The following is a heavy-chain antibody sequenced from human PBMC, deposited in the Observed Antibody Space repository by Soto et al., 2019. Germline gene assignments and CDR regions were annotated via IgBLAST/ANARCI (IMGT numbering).Heavy chain of an antibody. V-gene: IGHV1-69*12. Sequence: QVQLVQSGAEVKKPGSSVKVSCKASGGTFSSYAISWVRQAPGHGLEWMGGIIPIFGTAHYAQKFQGRVTITADESTSTAYMELSSLRSEDTAVYYCARDRRSIVGATSYFHYWGQGTLVTVSS. CDR3: ARDRRSIVGATSYFHY. D-gene: IGHD1-26*01. J-gene: IGHJ4*02. CDR2: IIPIFGTA. CDR1: GGTFSSYA.